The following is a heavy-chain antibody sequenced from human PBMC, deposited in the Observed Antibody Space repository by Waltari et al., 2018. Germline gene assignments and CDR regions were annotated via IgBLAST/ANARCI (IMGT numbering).Heavy chain of an antibody. CDR3: ARVSSWYAKNYYYYGMDV. J-gene: IGHJ6*02. CDR1: GGSFSGYY. CDR2: INHSGST. D-gene: IGHD6-13*01. Sequence: QVQLQQWGAGLLQPSETLSLTCAVYGGSFSGYYWSWIRQPPGKGLEWIGEINHSGSTNYNPSLKSRVTISVDTSKNQFSLKLSSVTAADTAVYYCARVSSWYAKNYYYYGMDVWGQGTTVTVSS. V-gene: IGHV4-34*01.